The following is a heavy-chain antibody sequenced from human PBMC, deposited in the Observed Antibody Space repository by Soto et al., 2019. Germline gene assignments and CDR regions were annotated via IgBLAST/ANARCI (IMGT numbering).Heavy chain of an antibody. CDR3: ARGESRYDYVWGSYRSKYYYYGMDV. CDR2: INHSGST. J-gene: IGHJ6*02. D-gene: IGHD3-16*02. V-gene: IGHV4-34*01. CDR1: GGSFSGYY. Sequence: SETLSLTCAVYGGSFSGYYWSWIRQPPGKGLEWIGEINHSGSTNYNPSLKSRVTIPVDTSKNQFSLKLSSVTAADTAVYYCARGESRYDYVWGSYRSKYYYYGMDVWGQGTTVTVSS.